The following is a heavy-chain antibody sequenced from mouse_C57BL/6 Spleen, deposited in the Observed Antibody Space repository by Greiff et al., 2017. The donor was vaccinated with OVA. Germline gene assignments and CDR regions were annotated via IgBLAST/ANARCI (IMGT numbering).Heavy chain of an antibody. CDR3: ARDKLFDY. V-gene: IGHV5-4*01. CDR2: ISDGGSYT. Sequence: EVKLVESGGGLVKPGGSLKLSCAASGFTFSSYAMSWVRQTPEKRLEWVATISDGGSYTYYPDNVKGRFTISRDNAKNNLYLQMSHLKSEDTAMYYCARDKLFDYWSQGTTLTVSS. J-gene: IGHJ2*01. CDR1: GFTFSSYA.